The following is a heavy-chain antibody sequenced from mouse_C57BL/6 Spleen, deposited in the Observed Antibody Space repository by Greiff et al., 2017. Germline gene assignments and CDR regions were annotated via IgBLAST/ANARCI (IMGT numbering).Heavy chain of an antibody. D-gene: IGHD2-4*01. J-gene: IGHJ4*01. CDR3: ARHYDYDGNAMDY. CDR1: GFTFSDYG. Sequence: EVQVVESGGGLVKPGGSLKLSCAASGFTFSDYGMHWVRQAPEKGLEWVAYISSGSSTIYYADTVKGRFTISRDNAKNTLFLQMTSLRSEDTAMYYCARHYDYDGNAMDYWGQGTSVTVSS. V-gene: IGHV5-17*01. CDR2: ISSGSSTI.